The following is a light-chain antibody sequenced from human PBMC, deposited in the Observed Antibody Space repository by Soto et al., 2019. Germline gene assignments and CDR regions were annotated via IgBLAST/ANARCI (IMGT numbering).Light chain of an antibody. CDR2: GPS. J-gene: IGKJ1*01. CDR1: QSLPSTS. Sequence: DIVLTQSPGTLSLSPGQRATLSCRASQSLPSTSLAWYQQKPGQAPRLLIFGPSKRATGIPDRFSVSGSGTDFTLTISRLEPEDFAVYYCQVFDGSLWTFGQGTKVEIK. CDR3: QVFDGSLWT. V-gene: IGKV3-20*01.